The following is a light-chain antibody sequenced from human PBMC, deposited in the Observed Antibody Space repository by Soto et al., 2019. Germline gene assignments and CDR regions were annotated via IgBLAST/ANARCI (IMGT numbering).Light chain of an antibody. CDR2: DAS. CDR3: QQRRSWPIT. Sequence: EIVLTQSPATLSLSPGGRATLSCRASQSVDSYLAWHQQKPGQAPRLLIYDASNRATGIPARFSGSGSGTDFTLTISSLEPEDFAVYYCQQRRSWPITFGQGTRLEIK. J-gene: IGKJ5*01. V-gene: IGKV3-11*01. CDR1: QSVDSY.